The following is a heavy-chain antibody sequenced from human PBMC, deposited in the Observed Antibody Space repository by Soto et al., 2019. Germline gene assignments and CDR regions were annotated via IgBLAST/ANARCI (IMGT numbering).Heavy chain of an antibody. Sequence: EVQLVESGGGLVKPGGSLRLSCAASGFTFSGHTINWVRQAPGKGLEWVSSVSSSSSYIYYADSVKGRFTVSRDNAEKSPYLQRNSLRAEDTAMYYCARCMGFDGSGYAFFDSWGQGTLVTVSS. CDR3: ARCMGFDGSGYAFFDS. V-gene: IGHV3-21*01. J-gene: IGHJ4*02. D-gene: IGHD3-10*01. CDR1: GFTFSGHT. CDR2: VSSSSSYI.